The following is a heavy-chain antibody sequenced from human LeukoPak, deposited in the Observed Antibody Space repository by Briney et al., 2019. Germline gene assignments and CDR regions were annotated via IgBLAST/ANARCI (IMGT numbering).Heavy chain of an antibody. CDR1: GASISSGGYY. CDR3: ARREADYGGNSGIDY. Sequence: SETLSLTCTVSGASISSGGYYWTWIRQPAGKGLEWIGHIYTSGRTNYSPSLNSRVTISIDTSNNQFSLRLTSMTAADTAVYYCARREADYGGNSGIDYWGQGTLVTVSS. V-gene: IGHV4-61*09. CDR2: IYTSGRT. J-gene: IGHJ4*02. D-gene: IGHD4-23*01.